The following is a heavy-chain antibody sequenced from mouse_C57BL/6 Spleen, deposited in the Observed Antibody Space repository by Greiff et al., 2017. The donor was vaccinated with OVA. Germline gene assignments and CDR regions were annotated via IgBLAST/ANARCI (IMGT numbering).Heavy chain of an antibody. V-gene: IGHV1-42*01. CDR3: ARHDGYPYAMDD. CDR1: GYSFTGYY. J-gene: IGHJ4*01. Sequence: EVQLQQSGPELVKPGASVKISCKASGYSFTGYYMNWVKQSPEKSLEWIGEINPSTGGTTYNQKFKAKATLTVDKSSSTAYMQLKSLSSEDSAVYYCARHDGYPYAMDDWGQGTSVTVSS. CDR2: INPSTGGT. D-gene: IGHD2-3*01.